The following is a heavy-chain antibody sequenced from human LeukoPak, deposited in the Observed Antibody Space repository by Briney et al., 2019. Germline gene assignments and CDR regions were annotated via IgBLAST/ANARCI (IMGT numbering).Heavy chain of an antibody. CDR3: ARDRPYCSSTSCHSPLYYYYGMDV. V-gene: IGHV4-59*12. CDR1: GGSISSYY. D-gene: IGHD2-2*01. Sequence: SETLSLTCTVSGGSISSYYWSWIRQPPGKGLEWIGYIYYSGSTYYNPSLKSRVTISVDTSKNQFSLKLSSVTAADTAVYYCARDRPYCSSTSCHSPLYYYYGMDVWGQGTTVTVSS. CDR2: IYYSGST. J-gene: IGHJ6*02.